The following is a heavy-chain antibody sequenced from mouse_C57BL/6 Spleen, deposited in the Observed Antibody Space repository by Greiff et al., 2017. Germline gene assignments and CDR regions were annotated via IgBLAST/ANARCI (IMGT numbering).Heavy chain of an antibody. V-gene: IGHV5-9*01. J-gene: IGHJ1*03. CDR3: ARRGDYGSSHWYFDV. D-gene: IGHD1-1*01. CDR1: GFTFSSYT. Sequence: EVKLQESGGGLVKPGGSLKLSCAASGFTFSSYTMSWVRQTPEKRLEWVATISGGGGNTYYPDSVKGRFTISRDDAKNTLYLQMSSLRSEDTALYYCARRGDYGSSHWYFDVWGTGTTVTVSS. CDR2: ISGGGGNT.